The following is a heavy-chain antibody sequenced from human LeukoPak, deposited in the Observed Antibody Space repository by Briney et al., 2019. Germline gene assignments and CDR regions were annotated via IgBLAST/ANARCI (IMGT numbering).Heavy chain of an antibody. V-gene: IGHV1-2*06. CDR2: INPNSSGT. J-gene: IGHJ4*02. CDR1: GYTFTGYY. CDR3: AREGYFDY. Sequence: ASVKVSCTASGYTFTGYYIHWVRQAPGQGLECIGRINPNSSGTTYAQNFEGRVTMTRDTSISTAYLELSRLRSDDTAVYYCAREGYFDYGGRGTLVTVSS.